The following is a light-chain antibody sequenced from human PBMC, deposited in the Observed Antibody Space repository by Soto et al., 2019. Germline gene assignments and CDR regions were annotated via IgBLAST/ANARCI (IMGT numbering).Light chain of an antibody. J-gene: IGKJ4*01. CDR2: WAS. Sequence: DIVSTQCPYSLSVSLCERATINCKAIQSVLYSSNNKNYLAWYQQKPGQPPKLLIYWASTRESGVPDRFSGSGSGTDFTLTIGSLQAEDFATYYCQQLNSYPLTFGGGTKVDI. CDR3: QQLNSYPLT. V-gene: IGKV4-1*01. CDR1: QSVLYSSNNKNY.